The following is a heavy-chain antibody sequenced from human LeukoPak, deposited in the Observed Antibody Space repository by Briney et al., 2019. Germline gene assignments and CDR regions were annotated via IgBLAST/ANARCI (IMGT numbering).Heavy chain of an antibody. D-gene: IGHD4-23*01. J-gene: IGHJ1*01. V-gene: IGHV4-34*01. CDR2: INHSGST. Sequence: PSETLSLTCAVYGGSFSGYYWSWIRQPPGKGLEWIGEINHSGSTNYNPSLKSRVTISVDTSKNQFSLKLSSVTAADTAVYYCARYLDYGGNSRVFQHWGQGTLVTVSS. CDR1: GGSFSGYY. CDR3: ARYLDYGGNSRVFQH.